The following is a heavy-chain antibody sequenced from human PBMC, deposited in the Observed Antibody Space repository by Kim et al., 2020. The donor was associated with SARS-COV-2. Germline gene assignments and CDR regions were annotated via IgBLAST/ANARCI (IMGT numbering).Heavy chain of an antibody. V-gene: IGHV3-9*01. CDR1: GFTFGDYA. J-gene: IGHJ4*02. CDR2: ISWNSGSI. D-gene: IGHD6-13*01. Sequence: GGSLRLSCAASGFTFGDYAMHWVRQAPGKGLEWVSGISWNSGSIGYADSVKGRFTISRDNAKNSLYLQMNSLRAEDTALYYCAKDTEWQQLAQGAFDYWGQGTLVTVSS. CDR3: AKDTEWQQLAQGAFDY.